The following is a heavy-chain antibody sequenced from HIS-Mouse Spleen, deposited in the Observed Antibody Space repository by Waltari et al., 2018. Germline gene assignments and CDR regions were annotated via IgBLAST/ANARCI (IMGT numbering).Heavy chain of an antibody. CDR2: ISYDGRNK. CDR3: AKVNSGSYYFDY. V-gene: IGHV3-30*18. D-gene: IGHD1-26*01. CDR1: GFTFSSYC. J-gene: IGHJ4*02. Sequence: QVQLVESGGGVVQPGRSLRLSCAASGFTFSSYCMHWVRQAPGKVLAWVAVISYDGRNKYYADSVNGRFTISRDNSKNTLYLQMNSLRAEDTALYYCAKVNSGSYYFDYWGQGTLVTVSS.